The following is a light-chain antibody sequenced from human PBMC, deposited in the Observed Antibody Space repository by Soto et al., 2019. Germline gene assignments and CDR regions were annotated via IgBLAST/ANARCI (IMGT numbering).Light chain of an antibody. J-gene: IGKJ3*01. V-gene: IGKV1-39*01. CDR1: QSLSSY. CDR3: QQSYSTPFT. CDR2: AAS. Sequence: DIQMTQSPSSLSASVGDRVTITCRASQSLSSYLNWYQQKPGKAPKLLIYAASSLQSGVPSRFSGSGSGTDFTHTISSLQPEDFATYYCQQSYSTPFTCGPGTKVDIK.